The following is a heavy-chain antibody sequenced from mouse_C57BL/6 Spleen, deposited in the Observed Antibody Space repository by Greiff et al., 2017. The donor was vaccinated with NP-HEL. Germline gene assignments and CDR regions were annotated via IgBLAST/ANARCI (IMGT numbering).Heavy chain of an antibody. CDR1: GYTFTDYE. J-gene: IGHJ1*03. CDR2: IDPETGGT. CDR3: TRPFYYGSTLWYFDV. V-gene: IGHV1-15*01. D-gene: IGHD1-1*01. Sequence: QVQLKQSGAELVRPGASVTLSCKASGYTFTDYEMHWVKQTPVHGLEWIGAIDPETGGTAYNQKFKGKAILTADKSSSTAYMELRSLTSEDSAVYYCTRPFYYGSTLWYFDVWGTGTTVTVSS.